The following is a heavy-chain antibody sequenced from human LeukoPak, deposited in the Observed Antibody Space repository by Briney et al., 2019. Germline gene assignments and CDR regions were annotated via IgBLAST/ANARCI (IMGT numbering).Heavy chain of an antibody. D-gene: IGHD3-3*01. CDR3: ARRRSDFWSGYYYYYMDV. J-gene: IGHJ6*03. Sequence: PSETLSLTCSVSGGSISSYYWSWIRQPPGKGLEWIGYIYTSGSTNYNPSLKSRVTISVDTSKNQFSLKLSSVTAADTAVYYCARRRSDFWSGYYYYYMDVWGKGTTDTVSS. CDR2: IYTSGST. CDR1: GGSISSYY. V-gene: IGHV4-4*09.